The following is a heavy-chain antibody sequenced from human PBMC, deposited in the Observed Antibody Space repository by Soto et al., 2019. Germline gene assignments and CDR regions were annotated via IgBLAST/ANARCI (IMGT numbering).Heavy chain of an antibody. D-gene: IGHD6-13*01. Sequence: QVQLQESGPGLVKPSQTLSLTCTVSGGSISSGDYYWSWIRQPPGKGLEWIGYIYYSGSTYYNPSLKRRVTISVDPSKNQFSLKLSSVTAADTAVYYCARGVTGIAAARPNWFDPWGQGTLVTVSS. CDR2: IYYSGST. CDR3: ARGVTGIAAARPNWFDP. CDR1: GGSISSGDYY. V-gene: IGHV4-30-4*01. J-gene: IGHJ5*02.